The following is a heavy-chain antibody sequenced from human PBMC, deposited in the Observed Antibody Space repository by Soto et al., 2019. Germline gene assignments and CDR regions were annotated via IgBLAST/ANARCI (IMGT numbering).Heavy chain of an antibody. CDR3: ARHLYSGDSSGYYGY. Sequence: SETLSLTCSFSGDSVTSHYLTWIRQSPEKGLEWIGYMHYTGFSHYNPSLKSRLTISVDRSKNQFYLQLSSVTAADTAVYYCARHLYSGDSSGYYGYWGQGALVTVSS. D-gene: IGHD6-19*01. CDR1: GDSVTSHY. V-gene: IGHV4-59*08. J-gene: IGHJ4*02. CDR2: MHYTGFS.